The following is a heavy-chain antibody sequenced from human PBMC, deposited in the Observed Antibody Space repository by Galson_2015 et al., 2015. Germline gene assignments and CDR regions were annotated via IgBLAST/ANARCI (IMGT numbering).Heavy chain of an antibody. J-gene: IGHJ4*02. Sequence: SLRLSCAASGFTFSTYWMDWVRQAPGKGLEWVATIKKDGSERYYADSVKGRFTISRDNAKNSLFLQMNSLRVEDTAVYYCARGWGYLDYWGQGTLVTVSS. V-gene: IGHV3-7*01. CDR3: ARGWGYLDY. CDR2: IKKDGSER. CDR1: GFTFSTYW. D-gene: IGHD3-16*01.